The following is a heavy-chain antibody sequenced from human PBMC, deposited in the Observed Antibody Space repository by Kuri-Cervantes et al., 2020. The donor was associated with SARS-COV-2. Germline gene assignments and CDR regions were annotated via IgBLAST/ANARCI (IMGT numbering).Heavy chain of an antibody. D-gene: IGHD4-23*01. J-gene: IGHJ4*02. V-gene: IGHV7-4-1*02. Sequence: ASVKVSCKASGYTFTSYYMHWVRQAPGQGLEWMGWINTNTGNPTYAQGFTGRFVFSLDTSVSTAYLQISSLKAEDTAVYYCARDKVRWPFDYWGQGTLVTVSS. CDR1: GYTFTSYY. CDR2: INTNTGNP. CDR3: ARDKVRWPFDY.